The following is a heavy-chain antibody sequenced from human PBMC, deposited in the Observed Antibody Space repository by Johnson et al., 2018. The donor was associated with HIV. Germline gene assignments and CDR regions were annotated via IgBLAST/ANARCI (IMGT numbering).Heavy chain of an antibody. V-gene: IGHV3-11*04. CDR3: ARGCRDGYTCDVFDV. D-gene: IGHD5-24*01. CDR1: GFTFSDYY. J-gene: IGHJ3*01. Sequence: QMQLVESGGGVVQPGGSLRLSCAASGFTFSDYYMSWIRQAPGKGLEWVSYISSSGSTIYYSGSVKGRFAISRDNTQNSLYLQMNSLRAEDTAVYFCARGCRDGYTCDVFDVWGQGTRVTVSS. CDR2: ISSSGSTI.